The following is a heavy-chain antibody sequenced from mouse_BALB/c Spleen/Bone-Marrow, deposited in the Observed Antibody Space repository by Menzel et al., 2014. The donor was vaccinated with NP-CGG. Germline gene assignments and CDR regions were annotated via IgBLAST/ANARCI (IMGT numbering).Heavy chain of an antibody. J-gene: IGHJ3*01. V-gene: IGHV2-4-1*01. CDR1: GFSLTSYG. D-gene: IGHD1-2*01. CDR3: ARNMGSYYGYLAY. Sequence: VKLVESGPGLVQPSQSLSITCTVSGFSLTSYGVHWVRQSPGKGLEWLGVIWSGGSTDYNAAFISRLSISKDNSKSXVFFKMNSLQADDTAIYYCARNMGSYYGYLAYWGQGTLVSVSA. CDR2: IWSGGST.